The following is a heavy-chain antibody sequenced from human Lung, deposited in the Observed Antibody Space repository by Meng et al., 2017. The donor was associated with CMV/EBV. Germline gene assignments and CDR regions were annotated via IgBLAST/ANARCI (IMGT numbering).Heavy chain of an antibody. V-gene: IGHV3-7*01. D-gene: IGHD3-10*02. J-gene: IGHJ5*02. Sequence: GGSLRLSCAASGFTFSSYCMTWVRQAPGKGLEWVATIKQDGSEKHYADSVKGRFTISRDNAYNSLFLQMDSLRAEATAAYYCARSEYYVVYYSNFLDPWGQGXLVTVSS. CDR1: GFTFSSYC. CDR2: IKQDGSEK. CDR3: ARSEYYVVYYSNFLDP.